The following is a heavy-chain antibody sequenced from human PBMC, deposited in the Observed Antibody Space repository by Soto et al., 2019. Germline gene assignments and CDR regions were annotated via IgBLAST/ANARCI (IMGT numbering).Heavy chain of an antibody. D-gene: IGHD2-2*01. Sequence: SGPTLVNPTQTLTLTCTFSGFSLSTSGMCVNWIRQPPGKALEWLARIDWDDDKYYSTSLKTRLTISKDTSKNQVVLTMTNMDPVDTGTYFCGRAVGFFRYHEDYYYHIDFWSKGTTDIGS. CDR3: GRAVGFFRYHEDYYYHIDF. CDR2: IDWDDDK. CDR1: GFSLSTSGMC. J-gene: IGHJ6*03. V-gene: IGHV2-70*11.